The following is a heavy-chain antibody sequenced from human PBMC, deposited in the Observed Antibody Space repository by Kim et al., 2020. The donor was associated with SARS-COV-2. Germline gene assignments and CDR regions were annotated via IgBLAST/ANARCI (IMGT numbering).Heavy chain of an antibody. Sequence: SETLSLTCAVYVGSLSGYHWTWIRQPPGKGLEWIGEINHSGNTNCNPSLKSRVTISLDTSKNQFSLNLRSMTAADTAVYYCARGRAGVVPCPILGIGPHYGFDAMDVWGQGPTVTVSS. D-gene: IGHD3-3*01. V-gene: IGHV4-34*01. CDR3: ARGRAGVVPCPILGIGPHYGFDAMDV. CDR2: INHSGNT. J-gene: IGHJ6*02. CDR1: VGSLSGYH.